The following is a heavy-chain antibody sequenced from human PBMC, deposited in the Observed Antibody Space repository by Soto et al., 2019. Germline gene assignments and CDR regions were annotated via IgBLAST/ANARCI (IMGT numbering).Heavy chain of an antibody. CDR3: ARAEYSGTVVAY. J-gene: IGHJ4*02. D-gene: IGHD1-26*01. V-gene: IGHV4-59*01. Sequence: PSETLSLTCSVSRDSINEYYWSWIRQPPGKGLEWIGYVYYTATTNYNPSLRSRVTISVDTSKNQFSLRLSSVTAADTAMYYCARAEYSGTVVAYWGQGTLVTAPQ. CDR1: RDSINEYY. CDR2: VYYTATT.